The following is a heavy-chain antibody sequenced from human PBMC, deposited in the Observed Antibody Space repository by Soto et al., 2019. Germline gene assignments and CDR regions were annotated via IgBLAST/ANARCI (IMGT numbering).Heavy chain of an antibody. CDR3: ARESTGSYISWFDP. CDR1: GFTFSSYG. CDR2: IWYDGSNK. J-gene: IGHJ5*02. Sequence: QVQLVESGGGVVQPGRSLRRSCAASGFTFSSYGMHWVRQAPGKGLEWVAVIWYDGSNKYYADSVKGRFTISRDNSKNTLYLQMNSLRAEDTAVYYCARESTGSYISWFDPWCQGTLVTVSS. V-gene: IGHV3-33*01. D-gene: IGHD3-10*01.